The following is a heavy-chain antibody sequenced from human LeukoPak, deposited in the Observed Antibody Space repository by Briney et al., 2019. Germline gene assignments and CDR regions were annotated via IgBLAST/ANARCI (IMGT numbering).Heavy chain of an antibody. CDR1: GFTVSSNY. D-gene: IGHD2-2*01. V-gene: IGHV3-53*01. CDR3: AKPPPGCSSSSCYFDY. CDR2: IYSGGST. Sequence: GSLRLSCAASGFTVSSNYMSWVRQAPGKGLEWVSVIYSGGSTYYADSVKGRFTISRDNSKNTLYLQMNSLRADDTAVYYCAKPPPGCSSSSCYFDYWGQGTLVTVSS. J-gene: IGHJ4*02.